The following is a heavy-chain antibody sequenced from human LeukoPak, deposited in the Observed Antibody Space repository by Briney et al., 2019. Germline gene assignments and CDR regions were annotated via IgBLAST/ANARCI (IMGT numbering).Heavy chain of an antibody. Sequence: SETLSLTCTVSGGSISSYYWSWIRQPPGKGLEWIGYIYTSGSTNYNPSLKSRVTISVDTSKNQFSLKLSSVTAADTAVYYCARRGYCSGTSCQGHWFDPWGQGTLVTVSS. CDR1: GGSISSYY. CDR3: ARRGYCSGTSCQGHWFDP. CDR2: IYTSGST. V-gene: IGHV4-4*09. D-gene: IGHD2-2*01. J-gene: IGHJ5*02.